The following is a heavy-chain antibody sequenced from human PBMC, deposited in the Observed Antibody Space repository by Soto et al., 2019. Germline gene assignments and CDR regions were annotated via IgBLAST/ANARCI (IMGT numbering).Heavy chain of an antibody. CDR2: INHSGST. Sequence: PSETLSLTCAVYGGSFSGYYWSWIRQPPGKGLEWIGEINHSGSTNYNPSLKSRVTISVDTSKNQFSLKLSSVTAADTAVYYCARGRSRSSGWYHWGQGTLVTVSS. V-gene: IGHV4-34*01. CDR3: ARGRSRSSGWYH. D-gene: IGHD6-19*01. J-gene: IGHJ5*02. CDR1: GGSFSGYY.